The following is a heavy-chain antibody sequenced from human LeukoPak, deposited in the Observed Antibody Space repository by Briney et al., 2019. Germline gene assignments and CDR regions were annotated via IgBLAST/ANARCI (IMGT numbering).Heavy chain of an antibody. CDR2: IRYDGSNK. V-gene: IGHV3-30*02. CDR3: AKDMVRGVITVFDY. CDR1: GFTFSSYG. J-gene: IGHJ4*02. Sequence: GGSLRLSCAASGFTFSSYGMHWVRQAPGKGLEWVVFIRYDGSNKYYADSVKGRFTISRDNSKNTLYLQMNSLRAEDAAVYYCAKDMVRGVITVFDYWGQGTLVTVSS. D-gene: IGHD3-10*01.